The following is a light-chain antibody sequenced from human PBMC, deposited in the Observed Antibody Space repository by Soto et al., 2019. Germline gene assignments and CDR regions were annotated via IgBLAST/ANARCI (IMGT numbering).Light chain of an antibody. CDR1: QGISSW. J-gene: IGKJ5*01. Sequence: DIQMTQSPSSVSASVGDRVTVTCRASQGISSWLAWYQKKPGKAPNILIYAASSLQSGVPSRFSGSGSGTDFNPTISRLQTEDCAIYFCQQANSFTITFGQGTRLEIK. CDR3: QQANSFTIT. V-gene: IGKV1-12*01. CDR2: AAS.